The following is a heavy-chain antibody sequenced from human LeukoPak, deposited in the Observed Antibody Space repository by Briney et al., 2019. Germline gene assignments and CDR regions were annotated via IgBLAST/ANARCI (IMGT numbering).Heavy chain of an antibody. V-gene: IGHV3-21*04. J-gene: IGHJ4*02. D-gene: IGHD3-22*01. CDR2: ISSSSSYI. CDR1: GFTFSSYS. Sequence: PGGSLRLSCAASGFTFSSYSMNWVRQAPGKGLEWVSSISSSSSYIYYADSVKGRFTISRDNAKNSLYLQMNSLRAEDTAVYYCAKARGSYYYDSSGPFDYWGQGTLVTVSS. CDR3: AKARGSYYYDSSGPFDY.